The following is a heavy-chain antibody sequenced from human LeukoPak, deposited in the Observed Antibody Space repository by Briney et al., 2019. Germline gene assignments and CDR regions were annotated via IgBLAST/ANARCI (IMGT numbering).Heavy chain of an antibody. CDR2: ISGSGGST. D-gene: IGHD2-15*01. CDR1: GFTFSSYV. CDR3: ASIVVVVAARFDP. Sequence: QTGGSLRLSCAASGFTFSSYVMSWVRQAPGKGLKWVSAISGSGGSTYYADSVKGRFTISRDNSKNTLYLQMNSLRAEDTAVYYCASIVVVVAARFDPWGQGTLVTVSS. J-gene: IGHJ5*02. V-gene: IGHV3-23*01.